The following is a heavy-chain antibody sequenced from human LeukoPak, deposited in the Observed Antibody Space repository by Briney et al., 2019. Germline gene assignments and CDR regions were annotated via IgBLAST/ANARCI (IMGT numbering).Heavy chain of an antibody. J-gene: IGHJ5*02. D-gene: IGHD1-1*01. Sequence: GESLKISCKGSGYSFTNYWIGWVRQMPGKGLEWMGIIYPGDSDTRYSPSFQGQVTISADKSISTAYLQWSSLKASDTAMYYCARHVSTREYINWFDPWGQGTLVTVSS. CDR1: GYSFTNYW. V-gene: IGHV5-51*01. CDR3: ARHVSTREYINWFDP. CDR2: IYPGDSDT.